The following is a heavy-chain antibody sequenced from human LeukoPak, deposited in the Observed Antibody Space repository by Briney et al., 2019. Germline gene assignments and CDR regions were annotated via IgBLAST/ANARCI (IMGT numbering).Heavy chain of an antibody. D-gene: IGHD5-18*01. CDR3: ARGLKAMAFDY. J-gene: IGHJ4*02. Sequence: SETLSLTCTVSGGSISSSSYYWGWIRQPPGKGLEWIGSIYYSGSTYYNPSLKSRVAISVDTSKNQFSLKLSSVTAADTAVYYCARGLKAMAFDYWGQGTLVTVSS. CDR2: IYYSGST. V-gene: IGHV4-39*07. CDR1: GGSISSSSYY.